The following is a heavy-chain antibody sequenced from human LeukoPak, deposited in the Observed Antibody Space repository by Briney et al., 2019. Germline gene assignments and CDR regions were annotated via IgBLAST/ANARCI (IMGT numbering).Heavy chain of an antibody. Sequence: SETLSLTCTVSGGSISSGGYYWSWIRQHPGKGLEWIGYIYYSGSTYYNPPLKSRVTISVDTSKNQFSLKLSSVTAADTAVYYCARGRLGLAAAGPDYWGQGTLVTVSS. V-gene: IGHV4-31*03. D-gene: IGHD6-13*01. CDR2: IYYSGST. CDR3: ARGRLGLAAAGPDY. CDR1: GGSISSGGYY. J-gene: IGHJ4*02.